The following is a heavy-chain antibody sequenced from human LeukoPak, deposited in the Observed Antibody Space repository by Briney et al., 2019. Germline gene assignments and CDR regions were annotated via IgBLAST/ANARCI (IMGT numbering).Heavy chain of an antibody. J-gene: IGHJ4*02. CDR1: GSISSYY. CDR2: IYTSGST. V-gene: IGHV4-4*07. CDR3: ARDVGSYYFDY. D-gene: IGHD3-10*01. Sequence: SETLSLTCTVSGSISSYYWSWIRQPAGKGLEWIGRIYTSGSTNYNPSLKSRVTMSVDTSKNQFSLKLSSVTAADTAVYYCARDVGSYYFDYWGQGTLVTVSS.